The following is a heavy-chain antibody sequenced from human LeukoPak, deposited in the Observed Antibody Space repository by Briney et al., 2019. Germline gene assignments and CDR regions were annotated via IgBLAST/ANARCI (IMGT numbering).Heavy chain of an antibody. CDR1: GYTLTELS. D-gene: IGHD2-21*02. J-gene: IGHJ4*02. V-gene: IGHV1-24*01. CDR2: FDPEDGET. CDR3: ATGIVVVTAEYYFDY. Sequence: ASVKVSCKVSGYTLTELSMHWVRQAPGKGLEWMGGFDPEDGETIYAQKFQGRVTMTEDTSTDTAYMELSSLRSEDTAVYDCATGIVVVTAEYYFDYWGQGTLVTVSS.